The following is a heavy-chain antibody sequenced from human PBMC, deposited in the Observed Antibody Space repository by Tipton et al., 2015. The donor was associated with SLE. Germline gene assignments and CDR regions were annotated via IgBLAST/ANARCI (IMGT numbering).Heavy chain of an antibody. CDR3: ARLTPWGYDY. CDR2: VYYGGNT. V-gene: IGHV4-59*12. Sequence: TLSLTCTVSGGPIDNYYCSWIRQSPEKGLEWIGYVYYGGNTNYNPSLESRVSISVDTSKNQFSLKLNSVTAADTAVYYCARLTPWGYDYWGPGMLVTVSS. CDR1: GGPIDNYY. J-gene: IGHJ4*02. D-gene: IGHD7-27*01.